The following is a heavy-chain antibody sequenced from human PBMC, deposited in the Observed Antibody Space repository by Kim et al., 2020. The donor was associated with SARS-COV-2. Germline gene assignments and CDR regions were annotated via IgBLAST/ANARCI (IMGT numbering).Heavy chain of an antibody. D-gene: IGHD3-3*01. CDR3: ARSFRSGYDFWSGYYS. CDR1: GFTFSSYE. CDR2: ISSSGSTI. V-gene: IGHV3-48*03. Sequence: GGSLRLSCAASGFTFSSYEMNWVRQAPGKGLEWVSYISSSGSTIYYADSVKGRFTISRDNAKNSLYLQMNSLRAEDTAVYYCARSFRSGYDFWSGYYSWGQGTLVTVSS. J-gene: IGHJ5*02.